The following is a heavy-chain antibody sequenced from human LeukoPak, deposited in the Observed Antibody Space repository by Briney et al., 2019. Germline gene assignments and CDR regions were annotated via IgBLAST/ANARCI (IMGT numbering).Heavy chain of an antibody. Sequence: GASVKVSCKVPGYTLTELSMHWVRQAPGKGLEWMGGFDPEDGETIYAQKFQGRVTMTEDTSTDTAYMELSSLRSEDTAVYYCATAANPWYYMDVWGKGTTVTVSS. CDR2: FDPEDGET. J-gene: IGHJ6*03. CDR1: GYTLTELS. V-gene: IGHV1-24*01. CDR3: ATAANPWYYMDV.